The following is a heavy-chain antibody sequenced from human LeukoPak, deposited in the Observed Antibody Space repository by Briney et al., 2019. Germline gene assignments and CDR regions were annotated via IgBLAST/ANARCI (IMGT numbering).Heavy chain of an antibody. Sequence: PSQTLSLTCTVSGGSISSGSYYWSWIRQPAGKGLEWIGRIYTSGSTNYNPSLKSRVTISVDTSKSQFSLKLTSLTAADTAVYYCARSAIRGVALLGYWGRGTLVTVSS. J-gene: IGHJ4*02. CDR2: IYTSGST. CDR3: ARSAIRGVALLGY. D-gene: IGHD3-10*01. V-gene: IGHV4-61*02. CDR1: GGSISSGSYY.